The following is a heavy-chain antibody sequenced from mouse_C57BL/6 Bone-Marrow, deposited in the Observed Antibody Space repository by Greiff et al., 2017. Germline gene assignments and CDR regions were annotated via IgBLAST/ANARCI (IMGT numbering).Heavy chain of an antibody. J-gene: IGHJ3*01. V-gene: IGHV1-9*01. D-gene: IGHD2-4*01. CDR2: ILPGSGST. CDR3: ASSSIYYDYDEGWFAY. CDR1: GYTFTGYW. Sequence: QVQLQQSGAELMKPGASVKFSCKATGYTFTGYWIEWVKQRPGHGLEWIGEILPGSGSTNYNEKFKGKATLTADTSSNTAYMQLSSLTTEDSAIYYGASSSIYYDYDEGWFAYWGQGTLVTVSA.